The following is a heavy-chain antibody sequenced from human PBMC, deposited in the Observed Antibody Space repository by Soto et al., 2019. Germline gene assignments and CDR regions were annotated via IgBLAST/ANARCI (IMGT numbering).Heavy chain of an antibody. CDR1: GFTFSSYA. CDR2: ISYDGSNK. D-gene: IGHD6-19*01. Sequence: QVQLVESGGGVVQPGRSLRLSCAASGFTFSSYAMHWVRQASGKGLEWVAVISYDGSNKYYADSVKGRFTISRDNSKNTLYLQMNSLRAEDTAVYYCARDLAVAHYGMDVWGQGTTVTVSS. CDR3: ARDLAVAHYGMDV. J-gene: IGHJ6*02. V-gene: IGHV3-30-3*01.